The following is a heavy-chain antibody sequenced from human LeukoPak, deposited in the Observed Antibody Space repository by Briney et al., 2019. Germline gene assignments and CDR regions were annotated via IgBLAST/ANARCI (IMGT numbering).Heavy chain of an antibody. V-gene: IGHV3-11*03. CDR1: GFIFSDYY. CDR2: ISSSSSYT. Sequence: KPGGSLRLSCAASGFIFSDYYMTWMRQAPGKGLEWVSYISSSSSYTNYADSVKGRFNISRDNAKKLLYLQMNSLRAEDTAVYYCARRLGYNYGYPFDSWDQGTLVTVSS. CDR3: ARRLGYNYGYPFDS. J-gene: IGHJ5*01. D-gene: IGHD5-18*01.